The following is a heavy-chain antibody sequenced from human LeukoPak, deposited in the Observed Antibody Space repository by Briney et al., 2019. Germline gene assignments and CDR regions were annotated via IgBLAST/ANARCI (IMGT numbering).Heavy chain of an antibody. CDR1: GFTFSSYG. D-gene: IGHD1-14*01. CDR3: AKDPQTTWRYFDY. Sequence: QPGRSLRLSCAASGFTFSSYGMHWVRQAPGKGLEWVAVISYDGSNKYYADSVKGRFTISRDNSKNTLYLQMNSLRAEDTAVYYCAKDPQTTWRYFDYWGQGTLVTVSS. V-gene: IGHV3-30*18. CDR2: ISYDGSNK. J-gene: IGHJ4*02.